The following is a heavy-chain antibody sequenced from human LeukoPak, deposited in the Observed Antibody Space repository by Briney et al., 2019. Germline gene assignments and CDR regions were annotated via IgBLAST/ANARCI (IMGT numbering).Heavy chain of an antibody. V-gene: IGHV1-46*01. CDR1: GYIFTNNA. Sequence: ASVKVSCKASGYIFTNNAMHWVRQAPGQGLEWMGIINPSGGSTSYAQKFQGRVTMTRDMSTSTDYMELSSLRSEDTAVYYCARDNSVEDTAWWFDPWGQGTLVTVSS. D-gene: IGHD4-23*01. J-gene: IGHJ5*02. CDR2: INPSGGST. CDR3: ARDNSVEDTAWWFDP.